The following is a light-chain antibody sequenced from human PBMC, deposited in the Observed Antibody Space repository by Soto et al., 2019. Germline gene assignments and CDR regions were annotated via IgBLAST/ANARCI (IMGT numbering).Light chain of an antibody. J-gene: IGLJ2*01. CDR3: CSYAGGSGFVV. Sequence: QSALTQPASVSGSPGQSITISCTGTSSDVGSYNLVSWYQQYPGKAPKLMIYEGSKRPSGVSNRFSGSKSGNTASLTISGLQAEDEAEYYCCSYAGGSGFVVFGGGTQLTVL. CDR1: SSDVGSYNL. CDR2: EGS. V-gene: IGLV2-23*03.